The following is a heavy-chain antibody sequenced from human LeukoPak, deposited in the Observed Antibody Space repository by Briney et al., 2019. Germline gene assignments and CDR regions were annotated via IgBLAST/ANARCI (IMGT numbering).Heavy chain of an antibody. CDR3: ARTVTTGHNWFDP. J-gene: IGHJ5*02. CDR2: INAGNGNT. V-gene: IGHV1-3*01. D-gene: IGHD4-17*01. CDR1: GYTFTSYA. Sequence: GASVKVSCTASGYTFTSYAMHWVRQAPGQRLEWMGWINAGNGNTKYSQKFQGRVTITGDTSASTAYMELSSLRSEDTAVYYCARTVTTGHNWFDPWGQGTLVTVSS.